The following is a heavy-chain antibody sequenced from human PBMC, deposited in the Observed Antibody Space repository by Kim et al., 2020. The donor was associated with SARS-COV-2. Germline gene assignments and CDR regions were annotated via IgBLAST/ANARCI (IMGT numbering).Heavy chain of an antibody. J-gene: IGHJ4*02. V-gene: IGHV3-30*15. D-gene: IGHD2-21*02. Sequence: VKGRCTISRDNSKRTVCLQISNLRTEDTAVYYCARDKGDFEALGNLYYFDYWGQGTLVTVSS. CDR3: ARDKGDFEALGNLYYFDY.